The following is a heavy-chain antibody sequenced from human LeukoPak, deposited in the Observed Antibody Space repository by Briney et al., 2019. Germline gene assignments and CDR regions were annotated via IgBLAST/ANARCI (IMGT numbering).Heavy chain of an antibody. CDR2: INHSGGT. J-gene: IGHJ3*02. CDR1: GGSFSGYY. D-gene: IGHD1-26*01. Sequence: SETLSLTCAVYGGSFSGYYWSWIRQPPGKGLEWIGEINHSGGTKYNPSLKSRVTISVDTSKNQFSLKLSSVTAADTAVYYCASLSVGSTLFRAFDIWGQGTMVTVSS. V-gene: IGHV4-34*01. CDR3: ASLSVGSTLFRAFDI.